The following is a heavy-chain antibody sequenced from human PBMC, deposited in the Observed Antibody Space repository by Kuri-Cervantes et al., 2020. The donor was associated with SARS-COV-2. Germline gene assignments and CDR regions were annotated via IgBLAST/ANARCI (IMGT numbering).Heavy chain of an antibody. J-gene: IGHJ6*02. Sequence: GGSLRLSCAASGSTFSSYGMHWVRQALGKGLEWVANIKQDGSEKYYVDSVKGRFTISRDNAKNSLYLQMNSLRAEDTAVYYCARDPRNLAIFGVVIKGYYYYGMDVWGQGTTVTVSS. CDR3: ARDPRNLAIFGVVIKGYYYYGMDV. CDR2: IKQDGSEK. CDR1: GSTFSSYG. D-gene: IGHD3-3*01. V-gene: IGHV3-7*05.